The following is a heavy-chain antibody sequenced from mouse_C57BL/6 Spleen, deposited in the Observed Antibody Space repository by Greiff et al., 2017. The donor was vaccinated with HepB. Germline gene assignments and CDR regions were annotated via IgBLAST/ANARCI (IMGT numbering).Heavy chain of an antibody. V-gene: IGHV6-6*01. Sequence: EVKVEESGGGLVQPGGSIKLSCAASGFTFSDAWMDWVRQSPEKGLEWVAEIRNKANNHATYYAESVKGRFTISRDDSKSSVYLQMNSLRAEDTGIYYCTRPTMVRDWYFDVWGTGTTVTVSS. D-gene: IGHD2-10*01. CDR2: IRNKANNHAT. CDR1: GFTFSDAW. J-gene: IGHJ1*03. CDR3: TRPTMVRDWYFDV.